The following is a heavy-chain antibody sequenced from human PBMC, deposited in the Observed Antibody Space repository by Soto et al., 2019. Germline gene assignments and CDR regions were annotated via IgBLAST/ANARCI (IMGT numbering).Heavy chain of an antibody. J-gene: IGHJ4*02. CDR3: ARSGAVAGNDY. D-gene: IGHD6-19*01. CDR1: GFTFSSYE. CDR2: VSSSGDTM. Sequence: EVQLVESGGGLVQPGGSLRLSCAASGFTFSSYEMNWVRQAPGKGLEWISYVSSSGDTMYYADSVKGRFTISRDNAKNSLYLQMNRLRAEDTAVYYCARSGAVAGNDYWGQGALVTVSS. V-gene: IGHV3-48*03.